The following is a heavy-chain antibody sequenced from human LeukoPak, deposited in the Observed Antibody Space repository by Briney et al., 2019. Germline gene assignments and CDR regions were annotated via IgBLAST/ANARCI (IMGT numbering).Heavy chain of an antibody. D-gene: IGHD2-15*01. Sequence: PGGSLRLSCAASGFTFSSYWMHWVRQAPGKGLVWVSRINSDGSSTSYADSVKGRFTISRDNAKNTLYLQMNSLRAEDTAVYYCASMFLCGYCSGGGCYCADYWGQGTLVTVSS. CDR2: INSDGSST. CDR3: ASMFLCGYCSGGGCYCADY. CDR1: GFTFSSYW. J-gene: IGHJ4*02. V-gene: IGHV3-74*01.